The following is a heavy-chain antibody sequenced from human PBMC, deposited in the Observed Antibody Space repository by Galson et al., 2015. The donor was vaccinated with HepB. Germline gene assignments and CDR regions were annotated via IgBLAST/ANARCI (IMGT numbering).Heavy chain of an antibody. Sequence: SLRLSCAASGFTFSSYSMNWVRQAPGEGLEWVSSISSSSSYIYYADSVKGRFTISRDNAKNSLYLQMNSLRAEDTAVYYCARDRYDSSLFDYWGQGPLVTVSS. D-gene: IGHD3-22*01. CDR1: GFTFSSYS. J-gene: IGHJ4*02. CDR3: ARDRYDSSLFDY. CDR2: ISSSSSYI. V-gene: IGHV3-21*01.